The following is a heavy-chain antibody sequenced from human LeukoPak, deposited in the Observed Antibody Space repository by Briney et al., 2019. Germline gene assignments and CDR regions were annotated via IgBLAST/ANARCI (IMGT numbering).Heavy chain of an antibody. CDR1: GGSISSYY. CDR2: IYYSGST. Sequence: SETLSLTCTVSGGSISSYYWSCIRQPPGKGLEWIGYIYYSGSTNYNPSLKSRVTISVDTSKNQFSLKLSSVTAADTAVYYCARGEGNYFDYWGQGTLVTVSS. D-gene: IGHD1-26*01. J-gene: IGHJ4*02. CDR3: ARGEGNYFDY. V-gene: IGHV4-59*01.